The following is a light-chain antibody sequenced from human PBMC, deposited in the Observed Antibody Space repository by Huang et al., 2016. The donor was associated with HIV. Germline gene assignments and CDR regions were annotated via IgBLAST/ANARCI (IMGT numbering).Light chain of an antibody. V-gene: IGKV3-15*01. CDR3: QQHNNWPPT. Sequence: EIVMTQSPATLSVSPGERATLSCRASQSVSSNLAWYQQKPGQAPRLLIYGASTRATDIPARFSGSGSGTEFTLTIGSLQSEDFALYFCQQHNNWPPTFGGGTKVEIK. J-gene: IGKJ4*01. CDR2: GAS. CDR1: QSVSSN.